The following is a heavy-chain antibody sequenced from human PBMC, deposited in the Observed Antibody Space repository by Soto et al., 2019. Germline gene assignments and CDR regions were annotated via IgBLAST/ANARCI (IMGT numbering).Heavy chain of an antibody. Sequence: EVELVESGGGSVQPGGSLRLSCAASEFSFSDYSMIWVRQTPGKGLEWLSFISSRSRTIYYAESVEGRFTISRDNAKKSLYLQMNRLRADDTAVYYCARLLGVVIMFGPFYMDVWGKGTTVTVSS. CDR1: EFSFSDYS. V-gene: IGHV3-48*04. CDR3: ARLLGVVIMFGPFYMDV. D-gene: IGHD3-3*01. J-gene: IGHJ6*03. CDR2: ISSRSRTI.